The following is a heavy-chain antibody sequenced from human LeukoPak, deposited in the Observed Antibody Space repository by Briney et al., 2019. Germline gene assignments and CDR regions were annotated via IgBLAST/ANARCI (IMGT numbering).Heavy chain of an antibody. CDR2: ISGSGGST. Sequence: GRSLRLSCTVSGFTFTDHAMHWVRQAPGQGLEWVAAISGSGGSTYYADSVKGRFTISRDNSKNTLYLQMNSLRAEDTAVYYCANDPRVRGGNWFDPWGQGTLVTVSS. CDR1: GFTFTDHA. CDR3: ANDPRVRGGNWFDP. D-gene: IGHD3-10*01. J-gene: IGHJ5*02. V-gene: IGHV3-23*01.